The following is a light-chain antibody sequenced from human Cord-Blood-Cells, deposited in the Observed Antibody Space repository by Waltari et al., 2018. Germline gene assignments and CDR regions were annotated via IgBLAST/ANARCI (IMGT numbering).Light chain of an antibody. V-gene: IGKV1-39*01. J-gene: IGKJ2*01. CDR1: QSISSY. CDR3: QQSYSTPYT. Sequence: DIQMTQLPSSPSASVADRLTITCRASQSISSYLNWYEQKPGKAPNLLLSAASSLESAVPSRFSGSGAGTDFTLTISSLQPEDFATYYCQQSYSTPYTFGQGTTLEIK. CDR2: AAS.